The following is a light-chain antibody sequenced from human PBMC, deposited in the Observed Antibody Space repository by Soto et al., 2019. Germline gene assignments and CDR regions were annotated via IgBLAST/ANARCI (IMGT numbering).Light chain of an antibody. V-gene: IGKV3-15*01. CDR3: QQYNNWPPLT. CDR2: GAS. J-gene: IGKJ4*01. CDR1: QSVSSS. Sequence: EIVMTQSPVTLSVSPGERATLSCRASQSVSSSVAWYQQKPGQAPRLLIYGASTRATGIPARFSGSGSDTEFTLTISSLQSEDFAVYYCQQYNNWPPLTFGGGTKVEIK.